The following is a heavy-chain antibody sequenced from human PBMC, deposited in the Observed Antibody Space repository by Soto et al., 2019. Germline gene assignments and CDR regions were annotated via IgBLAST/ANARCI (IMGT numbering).Heavy chain of an antibody. J-gene: IGHJ4*02. Sequence: QVQLVQSGAEVKRPGSSVKVSCKASGGTFSSYPISWVRQAPGQGLEWMGGTNGNLGTGNYAQKFRGRLTITTDISTTTAYMERISLTSEDTAVYYCARRDSHGFFRYFDNWGQGTLVTVSS. CDR1: GGTFSSYP. CDR2: TNGNLGTG. V-gene: IGHV1-69*06. CDR3: ARRDSHGFFRYFDN. D-gene: IGHD3-10*01.